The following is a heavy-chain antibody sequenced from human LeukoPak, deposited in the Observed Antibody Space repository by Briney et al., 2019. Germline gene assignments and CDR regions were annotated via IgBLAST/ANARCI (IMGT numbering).Heavy chain of an antibody. CDR1: GFTVSSYP. CDR2: ISFDGRIK. Sequence: GGSLRLSCTVSGFTVSSYPMHWLRQAPGRGLEWVGVISFDGRIKDYADSVKGRFTISRDDSKNTLYVHMNSLRSDDTAVYFCARDLFLGTPDFFDYWGQGTLVTVSS. J-gene: IGHJ4*02. CDR3: ARDLFLGTPDFFDY. D-gene: IGHD3-16*01. V-gene: IGHV3-30*04.